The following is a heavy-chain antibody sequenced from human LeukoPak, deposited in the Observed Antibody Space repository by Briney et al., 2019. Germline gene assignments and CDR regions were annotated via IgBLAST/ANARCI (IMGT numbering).Heavy chain of an antibody. CDR2: ISTGGSTV. V-gene: IGHV3-48*01. D-gene: IGHD3-10*01. CDR1: GFTFSFYS. Sequence: GESLRLFCAASGFTFSFYSINWVRQAPGKGLEWVSYISTGGSTVYYADSVKGRFTISRDDATNSLYVQMNGLRVEDTAVYYCARTYYYGSGIPKPYYMDVWGKGTTVTVSS. CDR3: ARTYYYGSGIPKPYYMDV. J-gene: IGHJ6*03.